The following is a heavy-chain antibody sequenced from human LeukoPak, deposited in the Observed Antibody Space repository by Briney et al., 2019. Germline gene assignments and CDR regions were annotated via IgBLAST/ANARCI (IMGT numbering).Heavy chain of an antibody. V-gene: IGHV3-11*04. J-gene: IGHJ4*02. D-gene: IGHD1-14*01. CDR2: ISSSGSTI. Sequence: AGGSLRLSCAASGFTFSDYYMSWIRQAPGKGLEWVSYISSSGSTIYYADSMKGRFTISRDNAKNSLYLQMNSLRAEDTAVYYCARDLPTIPTLTDYWGQGTLVTVSS. CDR1: GFTFSDYY. CDR3: ARDLPTIPTLTDY.